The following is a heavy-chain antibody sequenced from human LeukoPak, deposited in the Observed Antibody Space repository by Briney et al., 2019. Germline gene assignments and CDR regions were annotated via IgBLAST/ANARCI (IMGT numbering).Heavy chain of an antibody. CDR1: GFTFSRYW. CDR3: ARGVEWERLLFPFDQ. V-gene: IGHV3-7*04. Sequence: PGGSLRLSCAASGFTFSRYWMSWVRQAPGKGLEGVANIKQGGSEKYYVDSVKGRFTISRDNAKNSLYLQMNSPRAEDTAVYYCARGVEWERLLFPFDQWGLGTLVTVSS. CDR2: IKQGGSEK. D-gene: IGHD1-26*01. J-gene: IGHJ4*02.